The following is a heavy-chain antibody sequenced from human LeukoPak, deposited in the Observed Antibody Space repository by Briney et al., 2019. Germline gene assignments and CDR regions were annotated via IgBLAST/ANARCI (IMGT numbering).Heavy chain of an antibody. CDR1: GFTFSSYW. D-gene: IGHD1-14*01. CDR3: ARSPAGANYYLDV. CDR2: INPDGSEK. Sequence: PGGSLRLSCAASGFTFSSYWMTWVRQAPGKGLEWVANINPDGSEKYYVDSVKGRFTISRDNAKNSLSLQMNSLRAEDTAVYYCARSPAGANYYLDVWGKGTTVTISS. V-gene: IGHV3-7*01. J-gene: IGHJ6*03.